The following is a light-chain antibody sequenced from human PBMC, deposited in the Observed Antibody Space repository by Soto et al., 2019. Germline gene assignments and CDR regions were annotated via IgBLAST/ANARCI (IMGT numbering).Light chain of an antibody. Sequence: EIVLTQSPVTLSLSPGERATLSCRASQRLSSYLGWFQQKPGQAPRLLIYGASTSDACIPARFSGSGSGTDFTLTISSMRSEDFAVYYCQQYTNWPPITFGGGNKVEIK. J-gene: IGKJ4*01. CDR2: GAS. CDR3: QQYTNWPPIT. V-gene: IGKV3-15*01. CDR1: QRLSSY.